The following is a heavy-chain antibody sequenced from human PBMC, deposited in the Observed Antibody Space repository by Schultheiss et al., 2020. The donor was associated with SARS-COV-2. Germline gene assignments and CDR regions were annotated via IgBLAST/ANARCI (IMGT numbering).Heavy chain of an antibody. Sequence: SETLSLTCTVSGGSISSYYWSWIRQPPGKGLEWIGYIYYSGSTNYNPSLKSRVTISVDTSKNQFSLKLSSVTAADTAVYYCARDQDSSSWYPQNYYYYGMDVWGQGTTVTVSS. V-gene: IGHV4-59*12. CDR1: GGSISSYY. D-gene: IGHD6-13*01. CDR3: ARDQDSSSWYPQNYYYYGMDV. J-gene: IGHJ6*02. CDR2: IYYSGST.